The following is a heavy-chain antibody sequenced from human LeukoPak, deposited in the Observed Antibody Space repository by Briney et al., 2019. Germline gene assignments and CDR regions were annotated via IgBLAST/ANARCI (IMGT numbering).Heavy chain of an antibody. CDR3: ARGPIVVPAAISPFYMDV. Sequence: ASVKVSCKASGYTFTGYYMHWVRQAPGQGLEWMGWINPNSGGTNYAQKFQGRVTMTRDTSISTAYMELSRLRSEDTAVYYCARGPIVVPAAISPFYMDVWGKGTTVTVSS. J-gene: IGHJ6*03. CDR2: INPNSGGT. CDR1: GYTFTGYY. D-gene: IGHD2-2*02. V-gene: IGHV1-2*02.